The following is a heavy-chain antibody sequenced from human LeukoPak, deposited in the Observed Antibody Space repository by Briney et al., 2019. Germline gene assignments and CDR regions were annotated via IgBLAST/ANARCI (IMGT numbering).Heavy chain of an antibody. CDR2: ISSDASSI. CDR3: VGDSGWFRFNY. J-gene: IGHJ4*02. D-gene: IGHD6-13*01. Sequence: GGSLRLSCAASGFTFSTSGMSWVRQAPGKGLEWVSSISSDASSIHYADSVKGRFTNSRDNSKNTLYVQMDSLRADDTAVYYCVGDSGWFRFNYWGQGILVAVSS. V-gene: IGHV3-23*01. CDR1: GFTFSTSG.